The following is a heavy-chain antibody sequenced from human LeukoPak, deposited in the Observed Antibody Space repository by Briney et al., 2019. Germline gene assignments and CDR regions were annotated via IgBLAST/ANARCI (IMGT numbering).Heavy chain of an antibody. CDR2: INPNSGGT. V-gene: IGHV1-2*02. CDR3: ARVLRFGVVSSPFDY. D-gene: IGHD3-3*01. J-gene: IGHJ4*02. CDR1: GYTFTGYY. Sequence: ASVKVSCKASGYTFTGYYMHWVRQAPGQGLEWMGWINPNSGGTNYAQKFQGRVTMTRDTSISTAYMELSRLRSDDTAVYYCARVLRFGVVSSPFDYWGQGTLVTVSS.